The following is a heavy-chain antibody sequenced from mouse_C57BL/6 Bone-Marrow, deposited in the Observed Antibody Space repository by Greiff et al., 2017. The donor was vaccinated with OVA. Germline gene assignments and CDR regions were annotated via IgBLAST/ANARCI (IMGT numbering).Heavy chain of an antibody. CDR2: IYPGDGDT. J-gene: IGHJ2*01. V-gene: IGHV1-82*01. CDR3: ARLAGQVSFDY. Sequence: VQLQQSGPELVKPGASVKISCKASGYAFTSSWMNWVKQRPGKGLEWIGRIYPGDGDTNYNGKFKGKATLTADKSSSTAYMQRSSLTSEDSAVYFCARLAGQVSFDYWGQGTTLTVSS. D-gene: IGHD3-2*02. CDR1: GYAFTSSW.